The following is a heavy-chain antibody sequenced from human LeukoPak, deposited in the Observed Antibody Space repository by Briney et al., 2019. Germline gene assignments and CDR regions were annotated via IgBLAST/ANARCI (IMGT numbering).Heavy chain of an antibody. Sequence: ASVTVSCEASGYIFTDYFMHWVRQAPGQGLELMGWINPHSGATNYAQKFQDRVTMTRDTSISTAFVELTSLRSDDTAVYYCARTHYYDHSNYYMDVWGTGTTVTVSS. CDR2: INPHSGAT. D-gene: IGHD3-22*01. CDR1: GYIFTDYF. V-gene: IGHV1-2*02. CDR3: ARTHYYDHSNYYMDV. J-gene: IGHJ6*03.